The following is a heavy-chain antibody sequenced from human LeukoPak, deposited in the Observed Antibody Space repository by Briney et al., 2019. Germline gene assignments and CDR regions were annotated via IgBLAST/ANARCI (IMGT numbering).Heavy chain of an antibody. V-gene: IGHV3-13*04. CDR1: GLSFSTYD. CDR2: IGKSGDT. Sequence: PGGSLRLSCAASGLSFSTYDMHWVRQATGEGLERVSGIGKSGDTYYVGSVKGRFTISRDNAKNSLYLQMNSLRSGDTAVYYCARGAYTGFDVWGQGTVVTVSS. CDR3: ARGAYTGFDV. D-gene: IGHD5-12*01. J-gene: IGHJ3*01.